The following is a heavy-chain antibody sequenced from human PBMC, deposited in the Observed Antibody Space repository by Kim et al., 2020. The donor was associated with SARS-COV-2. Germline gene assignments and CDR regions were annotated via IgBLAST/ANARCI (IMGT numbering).Heavy chain of an antibody. Sequence: ASVKVSCKASGYTFTSYGISWVRQAPGQGLEWMGWISAYNGNTNYAQKLQGRVTMTTDTSTSTAYMELRSLRSDDTAVYYCARDLQKVGYGDYNWFDPWGQGTLVTVSS. D-gene: IGHD4-17*01. CDR3: ARDLQKVGYGDYNWFDP. J-gene: IGHJ5*02. CDR1: GYTFTSYG. CDR2: ISAYNGNT. V-gene: IGHV1-18*01.